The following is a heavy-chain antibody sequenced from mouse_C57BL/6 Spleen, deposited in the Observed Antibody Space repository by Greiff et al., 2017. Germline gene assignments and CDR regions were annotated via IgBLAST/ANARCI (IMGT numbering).Heavy chain of an antibody. CDR2: ISSGSSTI. D-gene: IGHD2-4*01. Sequence: EVNLVESGGGLVKPGGSLKLSCAASGFTFSDYGMHWVRQAPEKGLEWVAYISSGSSTIYYADTVKGRFTISRDNAKNTLFLQMTSLRSEDTAMYYCARADYDEGDYWGQGTTLTVSS. CDR1: GFTFSDYG. V-gene: IGHV5-17*01. CDR3: ARADYDEGDY. J-gene: IGHJ2*01.